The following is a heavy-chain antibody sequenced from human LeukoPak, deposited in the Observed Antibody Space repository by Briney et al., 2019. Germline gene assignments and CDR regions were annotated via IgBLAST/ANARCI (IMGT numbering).Heavy chain of an antibody. V-gene: IGHV5-51*01. CDR2: IYPSDSDT. CDR3: ARSLGEWLLSTDAFDI. J-gene: IGHJ3*02. Sequence: GESLKISCKGSGYSFTTYWIAWVRQMPGKGLEWMGIIYPSDSDTKYSPSFQGQVTISADKSISTAYLQWSSLKASDTAMYYCARSLGEWLLSTDAFDIWGQGTMVTVSS. CDR1: GYSFTTYW. D-gene: IGHD3-3*01.